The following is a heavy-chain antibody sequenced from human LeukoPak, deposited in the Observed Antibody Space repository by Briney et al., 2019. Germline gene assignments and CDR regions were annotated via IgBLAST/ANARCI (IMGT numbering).Heavy chain of an antibody. CDR3: ARDRPRCSGGNCYSWDY. CDR2: INPNSGGT. V-gene: IGHV1-2*06. CDR1: GYTFTGYY. Sequence: GASVKVSCKASGYTFTGYYMHWVRQAPGQGLEWMGRINPNSGGTNYAQKFQGRVTMTRDTSISTAYMELSRLRSDDTAVYYCARDRPRCSGGNCYSWDYWGQGTLVTVSS. D-gene: IGHD2-15*01. J-gene: IGHJ4*02.